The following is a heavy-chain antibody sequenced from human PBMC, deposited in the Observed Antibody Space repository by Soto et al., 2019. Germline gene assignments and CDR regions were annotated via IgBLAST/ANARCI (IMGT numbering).Heavy chain of an antibody. D-gene: IGHD6-19*01. Sequence: GASVKVSCKASGGTFSSYAISWVRQAPGQGLEWMGGIIPIFGTANYAQKFQGRVTITADESTSTAYMELSSLRSEDTAVYYCARVLSALAVPGPIDYWGQGTLVTVSS. CDR2: IIPIFGTA. CDR3: ARVLSALAVPGPIDY. CDR1: GGTFSSYA. J-gene: IGHJ4*02. V-gene: IGHV1-69*13.